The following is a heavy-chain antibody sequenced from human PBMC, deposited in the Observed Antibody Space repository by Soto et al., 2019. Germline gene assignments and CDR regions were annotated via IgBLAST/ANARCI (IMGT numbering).Heavy chain of an antibody. D-gene: IGHD6-13*01. V-gene: IGHV3-53*01. CDR3: ARQLSGSWYNWFDP. Sequence: LRLSCAASGFSVTANSMSWVRQAPGKGLEWVSVMHSDVTTYYADSVKGRFIISRDNSKNTLYLQMSNLRGEDTARYFCARQLSGSWYNWFDPWGQGTLVTVSS. CDR1: GFSVTANS. J-gene: IGHJ5*02. CDR2: MHSDVTT.